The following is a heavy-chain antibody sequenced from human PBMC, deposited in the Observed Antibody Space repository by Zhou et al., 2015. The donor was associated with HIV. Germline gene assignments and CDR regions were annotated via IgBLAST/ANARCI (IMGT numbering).Heavy chain of an antibody. Sequence: EVQLVESGGGLVQPGRSLRLSCAASGFTFDDYAMHWVRQAPGKGLEWVSGISWNSGSIGYADSVKGRFTISRDNPKNSLYLQMNSLRTEDTALYYCAKALYYYDSSDYPKGMDVWGQGTPVTVSS. CDR2: ISWNSGSI. CDR1: GFTFDDYA. D-gene: IGHD3-22*01. CDR3: AKALYYYDSSDYPKGMDV. J-gene: IGHJ6*02. V-gene: IGHV3-9*01.